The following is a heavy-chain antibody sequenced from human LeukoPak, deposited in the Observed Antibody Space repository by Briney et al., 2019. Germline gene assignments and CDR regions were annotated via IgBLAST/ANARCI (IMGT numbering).Heavy chain of an antibody. CDR3: ARDRGEGGSSWSLPAHGFDI. CDR1: VGTFSSYA. D-gene: IGHD6-13*01. CDR2: IVPIFGTP. Sequence: SVKVSCKASVGTFSSYAINWVRQAPGQGLEWMGRIVPIFGTPNYAQKCQGRVTSTTDEYTSTAYKELSSLRSEDTAVYYCARDRGEGGSSWSLPAHGFDIWGQGTMVTVSS. J-gene: IGHJ3*02. V-gene: IGHV1-69*05.